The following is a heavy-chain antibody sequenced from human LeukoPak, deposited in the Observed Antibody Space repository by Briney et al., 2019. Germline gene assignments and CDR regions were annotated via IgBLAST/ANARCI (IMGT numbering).Heavy chain of an antibody. Sequence: SVKVSCKASGYSFTSNVISWVRQAPGQGLEWMGWISAYNGNTNYAQKLQGRVTMTTDTSTSTAYMELRSLRSDDTAVYYCARFGLGKHIEVAGIPFDIWGQGTMVTVSS. CDR3: ARFGLGKHIEVAGIPFDI. D-gene: IGHD6-19*01. CDR2: ISAYNGNT. CDR1: GYSFTSNV. V-gene: IGHV1-18*01. J-gene: IGHJ3*02.